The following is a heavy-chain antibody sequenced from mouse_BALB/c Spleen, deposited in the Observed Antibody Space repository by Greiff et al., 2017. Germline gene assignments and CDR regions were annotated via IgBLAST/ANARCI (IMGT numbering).Heavy chain of an antibody. CDR3: ARWDYDYDFDV. CDR1: GYSITSDYA. Sequence: VQLQQSGPGLVKPSQSLSLTCTVTGYSITSDYAWNWIRQFPGNKLEWMGYISYSGSTSYNPSLKSRISITRDTSKNQFFLQLNSVTTEDTATYYCARWDYDYDFDVWGAGTTVTVSS. V-gene: IGHV3-2*02. D-gene: IGHD2-4*01. J-gene: IGHJ1*01. CDR2: ISYSGST.